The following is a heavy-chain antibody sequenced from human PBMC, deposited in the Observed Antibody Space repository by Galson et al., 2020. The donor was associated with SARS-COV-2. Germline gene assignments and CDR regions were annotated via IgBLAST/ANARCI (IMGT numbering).Heavy chain of an antibody. Sequence: SETLSLTCAVSGVSISSSNWWSWVRQPPGKGLEWIGEIYHSGSTNYNPSLKSRVTISVDKSNNQFSLNLYSVTAADTAVYYCARDLDTYYYDSSGYYQRRGAVRYWGQGTLVSVSS. J-gene: IGHJ4*02. CDR1: GVSISSSNW. CDR2: IYHSGST. V-gene: IGHV4-4*02. CDR3: ARDLDTYYYDSSGYYQRRGAVRY. D-gene: IGHD3-22*01.